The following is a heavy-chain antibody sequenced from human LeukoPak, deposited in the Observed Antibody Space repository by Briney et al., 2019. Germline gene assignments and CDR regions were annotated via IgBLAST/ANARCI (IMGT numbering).Heavy chain of an antibody. V-gene: IGHV3-23*01. D-gene: IGHD6-19*01. CDR1: GFTFSSYA. J-gene: IGHJ1*01. Sequence: GGSLRLSCAASGFTFSSYAMNWIRQAPGRGLEWVSGISAGGDNAHYADSVKGRFTISRDNSKNTLFLQMNSLRAEDTAVYYCARDLFFSDAGYSSGWRAEYFHHWGQGTLVTVSS. CDR2: ISAGGDNA. CDR3: ARDLFFSDAGYSSGWRAEYFHH.